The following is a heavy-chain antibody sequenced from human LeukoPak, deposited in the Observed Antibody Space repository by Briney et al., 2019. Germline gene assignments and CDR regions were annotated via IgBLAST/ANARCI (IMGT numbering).Heavy chain of an antibody. V-gene: IGHV3-30*18. J-gene: IGHJ5*02. CDR2: ISYDGSNK. CDR1: GFTFSSYG. CDR3: VKDLGPSVGALDP. D-gene: IGHD1-26*01. Sequence: GGSLRLSCAASGFTFSSYGMHWVRQAPGKGLEWVAVISYDGSNKYYADSVKGRFTISRDNSKNTLYLQMNSLRAEDTAVYYCVKDLGPSVGALDPWGQGTLVTVSS.